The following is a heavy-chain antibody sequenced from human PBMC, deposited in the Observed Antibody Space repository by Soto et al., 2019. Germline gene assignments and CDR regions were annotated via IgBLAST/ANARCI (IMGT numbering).Heavy chain of an antibody. CDR3: GRGRDVVNDGWLGP. D-gene: IGHD1-1*01. J-gene: IGHJ5*02. CDR1: GFTFNTYW. Sequence: EVQLVESGGGLVQPGGSLRLSCAASGFTFNTYWMSWVRQAPGKGLEWVANMKKDGSLTHYLDSVRGRFTISRDNAKSPLSVEMNSLTAEDTGVYYCGRGRDVVNDGWLGPWGQGTLV. V-gene: IGHV3-7*03. CDR2: MKKDGSLT.